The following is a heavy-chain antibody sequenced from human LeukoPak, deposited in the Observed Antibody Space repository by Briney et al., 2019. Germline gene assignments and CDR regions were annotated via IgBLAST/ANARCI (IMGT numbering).Heavy chain of an antibody. V-gene: IGHV3-30-3*01. D-gene: IGHD6-13*01. CDR1: GFTFSSYA. Sequence: GGSLRLSCAASGFTFSSYAMHWVRQAPGKGLEWVAVISYDGSNKYYADSVKGRFTISRDNSKNTLYLQMNSLRAEDTAVYYCARAAAGTGTGAFDIWGQGTMVTVSS. J-gene: IGHJ3*02. CDR3: ARAAAGTGTGAFDI. CDR2: ISYDGSNK.